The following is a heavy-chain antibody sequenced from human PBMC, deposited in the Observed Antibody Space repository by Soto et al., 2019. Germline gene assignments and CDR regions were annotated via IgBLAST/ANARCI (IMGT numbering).Heavy chain of an antibody. CDR3: ARGTSMGWLYDYYYGMGV. Sequence: QVQLVQSGAEVKKPGSSVKVSCKASGGTFSSYAISWVRQAPGQGLEWMGGIIPIFGTANYAQKFQGRVTITADEATSTAYMELSSLRAEDTAVYYCARGTSMGWLYDYYYGMGVWGQGTMVTVSS. J-gene: IGHJ6*02. D-gene: IGHD5-12*01. V-gene: IGHV1-69*01. CDR2: IIPIFGTA. CDR1: GGTFSSYA.